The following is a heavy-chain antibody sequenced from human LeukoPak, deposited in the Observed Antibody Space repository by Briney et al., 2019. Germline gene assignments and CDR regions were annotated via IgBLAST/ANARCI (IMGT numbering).Heavy chain of an antibody. J-gene: IGHJ5*02. CDR1: GFTFSSYA. CDR2: ITNSGSTI. Sequence: GGSLRLSCAASGFTFSSYAMNWVRQAPGKGPEWISYITNSGSTIYYADSVEGRFTISRDNAKNSLVLQMNSLRDEDSAVYYCARDSISAALFDLWGQGTLITVSS. D-gene: IGHD2/OR15-2a*01. CDR3: ARDSISAALFDL. V-gene: IGHV3-48*02.